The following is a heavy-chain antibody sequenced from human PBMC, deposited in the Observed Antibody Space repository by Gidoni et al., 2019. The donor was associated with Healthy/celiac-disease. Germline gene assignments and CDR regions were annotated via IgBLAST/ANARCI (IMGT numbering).Heavy chain of an antibody. CDR3: ARGHWSSTSCPLGWFDP. CDR2: IYYSWTT. CDR1: GGSISSGGYY. Sequence: QVQLQESGPGLVKPSQTLSLTCPVPGGSISSGGYYWSWIRQHPGKGLEWIGYIYYSWTTYYNPALKSRVTISVDTSKNQCSLKLSSVTAADTAVYYCARGHWSSTSCPLGWFDPWGQGTLVTVSS. V-gene: IGHV4-31*03. D-gene: IGHD2-2*01. J-gene: IGHJ5*02.